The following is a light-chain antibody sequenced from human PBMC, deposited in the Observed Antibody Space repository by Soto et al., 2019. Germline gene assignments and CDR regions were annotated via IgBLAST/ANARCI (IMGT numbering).Light chain of an antibody. J-gene: IGKJ2*01. CDR1: QGITNY. Sequence: DIQMTQSPSSLSASVGDRVTITCRTSQGITNYLAWYQQKPGKVHKLLIYGASNLQSGVPSRFSGSGSGTEFTLTISSLEADDVATYYCQKYNIAPYPFGPGTKLDIK. V-gene: IGKV1-27*01. CDR3: QKYNIAPYP. CDR2: GAS.